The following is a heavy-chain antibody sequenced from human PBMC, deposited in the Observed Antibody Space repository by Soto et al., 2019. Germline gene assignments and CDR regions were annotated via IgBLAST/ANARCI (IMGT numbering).Heavy chain of an antibody. J-gene: IGHJ3*02. CDR2: ISYDGTNK. V-gene: IGHV3-30*04. Sequence: QVQLVESGGGVVQPGRSLRLSCAASGFTFSSYAMHWVRQAPGKGLEWVAVISYDGTNKYYADSVKGRFTISRDNSKNTLYLQMNSLRAEDTAVYYCAKDGIVGATSHDAFDIWGQGTMVTVSS. CDR1: GFTFSSYA. CDR3: AKDGIVGATSHDAFDI. D-gene: IGHD1-26*01.